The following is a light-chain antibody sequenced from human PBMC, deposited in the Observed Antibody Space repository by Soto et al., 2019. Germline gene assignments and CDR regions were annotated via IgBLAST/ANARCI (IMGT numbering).Light chain of an antibody. V-gene: IGKV1-12*01. CDR2: DAS. CDR3: QQAASFPIT. J-gene: IGKJ5*01. Sequence: IQITQSPSTVCAYVGDTVTITCRASQSISTRLAWYQQRAGKPPRVLIYDASRLESGVPSGFRGTGSWTDFTLPISSLQPEDFSTDYCQQAASFPITFGQGTRLEIK. CDR1: QSISTR.